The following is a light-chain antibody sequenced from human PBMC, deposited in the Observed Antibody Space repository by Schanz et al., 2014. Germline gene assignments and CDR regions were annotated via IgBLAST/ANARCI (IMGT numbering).Light chain of an antibody. CDR1: SSDVGGYNY. CDR3: SSNVCSNNFQ. J-gene: IGLJ3*02. CDR2: EVT. Sequence: QSALTQPASVSGSPGQSITISCTGTSSDVGGYNYVSWYQQHPGKAPKLMIYEVTKRPSGVPDRFSGSKSGNTASLTISGLKAEDEAEYYCSSNVCSNNFQFGGGTKLTVL. V-gene: IGLV2-8*01.